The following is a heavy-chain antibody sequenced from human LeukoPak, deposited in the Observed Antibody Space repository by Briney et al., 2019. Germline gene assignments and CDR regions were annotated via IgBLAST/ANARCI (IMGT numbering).Heavy chain of an antibody. J-gene: IGHJ4*02. Sequence: SETLSLTCTVSGGSLSSYYWTWIRQPPGKGLEWIGYIYYTGSTSYNPSLKSRVTISVDTSKNQFSLNLSSVTAADTAVYYCARDRPGGSSLDYWGQGILVTVSS. CDR3: ARDRPGGSSLDY. V-gene: IGHV4-59*01. CDR2: IYYTGST. CDR1: GGSLSSYY. D-gene: IGHD6-13*01.